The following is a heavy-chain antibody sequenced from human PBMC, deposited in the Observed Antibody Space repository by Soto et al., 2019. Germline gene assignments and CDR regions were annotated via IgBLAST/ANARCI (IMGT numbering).Heavy chain of an antibody. D-gene: IGHD3-3*01. CDR3: ARXLMIFGVVAAPGYGMDV. V-gene: IGHV1-8*01. J-gene: IGHJ6*02. Sequence: AAVKVSCKASGYTFTSYDINWVRQATGQGLEWMGWMNPNSGNTGYAQKFQGRVTMTRNTSISTAYMELSSLRSEDTAVYYCARXLMIFGVVAAPGYGMDVWGQGTTVTVSS. CDR2: MNPNSGNT. CDR1: GYTFTSYD.